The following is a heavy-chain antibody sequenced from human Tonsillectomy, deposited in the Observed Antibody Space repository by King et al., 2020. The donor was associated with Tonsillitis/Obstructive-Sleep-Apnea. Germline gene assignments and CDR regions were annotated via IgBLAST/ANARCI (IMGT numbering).Heavy chain of an antibody. V-gene: IGHV5-51*01. CDR2: SYPCDSDT. J-gene: IGHJ3*02. CDR1: GYSFTSYW. Sequence: VQLVESGAEVKKPGESLKISCKGSGYSFTSYWIGWVRQMPGKGLEWIGISYPCDSDTRYSPSFQGQFTISADKSISTAYLQWSTLKASDTAMYYCASPSSPETTDALDIWGQGTMVTVSS. D-gene: IGHD1-7*01. CDR3: ASPSSPETTDALDI.